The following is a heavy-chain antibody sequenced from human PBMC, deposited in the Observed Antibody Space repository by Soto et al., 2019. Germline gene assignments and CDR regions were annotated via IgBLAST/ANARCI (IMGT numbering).Heavy chain of an antibody. CDR2: INHSGST. Sequence: QVQLQQWGAGLLKPSETLSLTCAVYGGSFSGYYWSWIRQPPGKGLEWIGEINHSGSTNYNPSLKSRVTISVDTSKNQFSLKLSSVTAADTAVYYCARGPVVPAAIAGGMTPNDAFDIWGQGTMVTVSS. CDR1: GGSFSGYY. J-gene: IGHJ3*02. V-gene: IGHV4-34*01. D-gene: IGHD2-2*01. CDR3: ARGPVVPAAIAGGMTPNDAFDI.